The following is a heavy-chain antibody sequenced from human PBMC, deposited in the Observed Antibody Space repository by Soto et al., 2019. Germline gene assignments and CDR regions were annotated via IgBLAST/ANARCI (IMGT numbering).Heavy chain of an antibody. J-gene: IGHJ6*02. V-gene: IGHV4-34*01. CDR2: INHSGST. Sequence: SETLSLTCAVYGGSFSGYYWSWIRQPPGKGLEWIGEINHSGSTNYNPSLKSRVTISVDTSKNQFSLKLSSVTAADTAVYYCAMGGLLWFGEFYYYYYGMDVWGQGTTVTVSS. CDR3: AMGGLLWFGEFYYYYYGMDV. D-gene: IGHD3-10*01. CDR1: GGSFSGYY.